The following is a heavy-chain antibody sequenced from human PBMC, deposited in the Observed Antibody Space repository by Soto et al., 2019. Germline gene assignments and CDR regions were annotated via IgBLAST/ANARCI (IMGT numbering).Heavy chain of an antibody. CDR3: ARDARGKWLRLRGDYLYSDY. J-gene: IGHJ4*02. V-gene: IGHV3-11*01. CDR2: ISSSGSTI. D-gene: IGHD5-12*01. CDR1: GFTFSDYY. Sequence: PGGSLRLSCAASGFTFSDYYMSWIRQAPGKGLEWVSYISSSGSTIYYADSVKGRFTISRDNAKNSLYLQMNSLRAEDTAVYYCARDARGKWLRLRGDYLYSDYWGQGTLVTVSS.